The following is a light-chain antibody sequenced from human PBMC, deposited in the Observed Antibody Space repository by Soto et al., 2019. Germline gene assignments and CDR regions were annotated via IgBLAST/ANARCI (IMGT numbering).Light chain of an antibody. CDR3: QQSYSTLTIT. CDR1: QSIDSY. V-gene: IGKV1-39*01. Sequence: DIQMTQSPSSLSASVGDRVTITCRASQSIDSYLNWYQQKPGKAPKLLIYTASCLQSGVPSRFSGSGSGTYFTLTISSLQPEDFATYYCQQSYSTLTITFGQGTRLEIK. CDR2: TAS. J-gene: IGKJ5*01.